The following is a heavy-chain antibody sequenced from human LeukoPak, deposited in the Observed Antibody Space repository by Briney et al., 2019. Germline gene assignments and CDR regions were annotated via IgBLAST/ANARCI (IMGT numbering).Heavy chain of an antibody. J-gene: IGHJ4*02. CDR1: GGSISSYY. V-gene: IGHV4-59*01. D-gene: IGHD6-13*01. CDR2: IYYSGST. Sequence: PSETLSLTCTVSGGSISSYYWNWIRQPPGKGLEWIGYIYYSGSTNYNPSLKSRVTLSVDTSKNQFSLKLNSVTAADTAVYYCARGGSSWGYYFDYWGQGTLVTVSS. CDR3: ARGGSSWGYYFDY.